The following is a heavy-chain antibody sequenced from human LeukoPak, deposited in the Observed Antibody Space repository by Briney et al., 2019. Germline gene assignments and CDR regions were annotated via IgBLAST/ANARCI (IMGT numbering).Heavy chain of an antibody. J-gene: IGHJ4*02. CDR1: GGSISSYY. V-gene: IGHV4-34*01. CDR3: ARPLYYYGSGSYYE. Sequence: SETLSLTCTVSGGSISSYYWSWIRQPPGKGLEWIGEINHSGSTNYNPSLKSRVTISVDTSKNQFSLKLSSVTAADTAVYYCARPLYYYGSGSYYEWGQGTLVTVSS. D-gene: IGHD3-10*01. CDR2: INHSGST.